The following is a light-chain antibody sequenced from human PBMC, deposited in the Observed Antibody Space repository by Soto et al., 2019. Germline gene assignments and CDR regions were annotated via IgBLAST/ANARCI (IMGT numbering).Light chain of an antibody. J-gene: IGKJ2*01. V-gene: IGKV1-39*01. CDR3: QQSYRTPYT. Sequence: DIQMTQSPSSLSASVGDRVTITCRASQTISSYLNWYQQKPGKAPKLLVYFASSLQSGVPSRFSGSGSGTDFTLTINSLQPEDFAAYYCQQSYRTPYTFGQGTKLEIK. CDR2: FAS. CDR1: QTISSY.